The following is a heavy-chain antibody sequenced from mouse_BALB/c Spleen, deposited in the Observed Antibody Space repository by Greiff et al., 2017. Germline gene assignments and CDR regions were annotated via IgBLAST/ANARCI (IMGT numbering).Heavy chain of an antibody. Sequence: EVQVVESGGGLVQPGGSLRLSCATSGFTFTDYYMSWVRQPPGKALEWLGFIRNKANGYTTEYSASVKGRFTISRDNSQSILYLQMNTLRAEDSATYYCARVGGYYYGSSYGYAMDYWGQGTSVTVSS. D-gene: IGHD1-1*01. CDR2: IRNKANGYTT. V-gene: IGHV7-3*02. J-gene: IGHJ4*01. CDR3: ARVGGYYYGSSYGYAMDY. CDR1: GFTFTDYY.